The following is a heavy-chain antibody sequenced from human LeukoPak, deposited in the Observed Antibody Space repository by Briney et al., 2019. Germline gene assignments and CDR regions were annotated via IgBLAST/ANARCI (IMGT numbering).Heavy chain of an antibody. CDR2: IYYSGST. D-gene: IGHD2-15*01. V-gene: IGHV4-59*08. J-gene: IGHJ4*02. CDR3: ARRYCSGGSCYSAPFDY. CDR1: GGSISSYY. Sequence: SETLSLTCTVSGGSISSYYWSWIRQPPGKGLEWIGYIYYSGSTNYNPSFKRRVTISVDTSKNQFSLKLSSVTAADTAVYYCARRYCSGGSCYSAPFDYWGQGTLVTVSS.